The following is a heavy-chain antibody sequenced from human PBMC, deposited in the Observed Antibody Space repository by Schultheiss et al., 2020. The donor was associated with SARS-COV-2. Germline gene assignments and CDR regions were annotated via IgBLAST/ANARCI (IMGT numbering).Heavy chain of an antibody. J-gene: IGHJ5*02. CDR2: ITGDGYRS. V-gene: IGHV3-43*02. Sequence: GGSLRLSCAGSGFTFGDFAMHWVRQAPGKGLEWVSLITGDGYRSLYVDSVKGRFTTSRDNARNSLFLQMNSLRADDTAVYYCTRGGAQNPWGQGTLVTVSS. CDR3: TRGGAQNP. CDR1: GFTFGDFA.